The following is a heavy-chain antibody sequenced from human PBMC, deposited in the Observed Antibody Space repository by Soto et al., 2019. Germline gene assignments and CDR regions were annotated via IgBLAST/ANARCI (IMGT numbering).Heavy chain of an antibody. CDR2: IIPIFGTA. CDR1: GGTFSSYA. D-gene: IGHD3-16*02. J-gene: IGHJ6*03. Sequence: QVQLVQSGAEVKKPGSSVKVSCKASGGTFSSYAISWVRQAPGQGLEWMGGIIPIFGTANYAQKFQGRVTINADESTSTAYMELGSLRSEDTAVYYCARAMIKFGGVIGNYYMDVWGKGTTVTVSS. CDR3: ARAMIKFGGVIGNYYMDV. V-gene: IGHV1-69*01.